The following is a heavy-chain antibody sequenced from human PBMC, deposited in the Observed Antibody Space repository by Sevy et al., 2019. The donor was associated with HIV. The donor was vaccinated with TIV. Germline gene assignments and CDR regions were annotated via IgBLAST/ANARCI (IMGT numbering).Heavy chain of an antibody. CDR1: GFTFSNYA. CDR3: AKVDVVVPVADYGLDV. J-gene: IGHJ6*02. V-gene: IGHV3-23*01. CDR2: ISRSGGRT. D-gene: IGHD2-2*01. Sequence: GGSLRLSCAASGFTFSNYAMSWVRQAPGKGLEWVSSISRSGGRTYYADSVKGRFTISRDNSKNTLYLQMNSLLAEDTAVYYCAKVDVVVPVADYGLDVWGQGTTVTVSS.